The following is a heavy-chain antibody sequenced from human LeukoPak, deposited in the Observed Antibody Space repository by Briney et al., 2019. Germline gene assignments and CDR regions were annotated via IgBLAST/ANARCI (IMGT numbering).Heavy chain of an antibody. CDR3: ARRRPQLHYWYFDL. J-gene: IGHJ2*01. CDR1: GGSFSGYY. Sequence: SETLSLTCAVYGGSFSGYYWSWIRQPPGKGLEWIGEINHSGSTNYNPSLKSRVTIPVDTSKNQFSLKLSSVTAADTAVYYCARRRPQLHYWYFDLWGRGTLVTVSS. D-gene: IGHD1-7*01. V-gene: IGHV4-34*01. CDR2: INHSGST.